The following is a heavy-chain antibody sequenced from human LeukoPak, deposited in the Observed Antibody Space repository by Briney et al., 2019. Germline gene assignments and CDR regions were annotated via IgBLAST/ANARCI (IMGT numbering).Heavy chain of an antibody. J-gene: IGHJ3*02. Sequence: GGSLRLSCEASGFTFSSYWMSWVRQAPGKGLEWVANIKQDGSEKYYVDSVKGRFTISRDNAKNSLYLQMNSLRAEDTAVYSCARDRYSSDAFDIWGQGTMVTVSS. CDR3: ARDRYSSDAFDI. CDR1: GFTFSSYW. V-gene: IGHV3-7*01. D-gene: IGHD6-13*01. CDR2: IKQDGSEK.